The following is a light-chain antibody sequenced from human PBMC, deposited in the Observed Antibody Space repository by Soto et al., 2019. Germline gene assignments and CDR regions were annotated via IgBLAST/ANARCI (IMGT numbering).Light chain of an antibody. V-gene: IGLV2-14*03. CDR1: SSDVGGYKY. Sequence: QSVLTQPASVSGSPGQSITISCTGTSSDVGGYKYVSWYQQHPGKAPKLLIYDVDNRPSGVSNRFSGSKSGNTASLTISGLQAEDETDYYCRSYTSSISSFFATGTKVPFL. CDR2: DVD. J-gene: IGLJ1*01. CDR3: RSYTSSISSF.